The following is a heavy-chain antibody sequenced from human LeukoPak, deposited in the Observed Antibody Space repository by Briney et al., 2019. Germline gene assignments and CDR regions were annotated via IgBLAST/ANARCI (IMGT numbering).Heavy chain of an antibody. Sequence: PSETLSLTCTVSGGSISTYYWSWIRQPPGKGLEWIGHIDYTGSTNYNPSLKSRLTISVDTPKNQFSLKLTSVTAADTAMYYCARGYSSGRCDYWGQGTLVTVSS. V-gene: IGHV4-59*08. CDR3: ARGYSSGRCDY. CDR1: GGSISTYY. D-gene: IGHD6-19*01. CDR2: IDYTGST. J-gene: IGHJ4*02.